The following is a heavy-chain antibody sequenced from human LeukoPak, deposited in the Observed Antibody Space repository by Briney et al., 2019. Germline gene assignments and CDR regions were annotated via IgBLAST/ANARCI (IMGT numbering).Heavy chain of an antibody. Sequence: ASVKVSCKVSGYTLTELSMHWVRQAPGKGLEWMGGFDPEDVETIYAQKVQGRVTMTEDTSTDTAYMELSRLRSEDTAVYYCATALWFGEFGAFDIWGQGTMVTVSS. D-gene: IGHD3-10*01. J-gene: IGHJ3*02. V-gene: IGHV1-24*01. CDR3: ATALWFGEFGAFDI. CDR2: FDPEDVET. CDR1: GYTLTELS.